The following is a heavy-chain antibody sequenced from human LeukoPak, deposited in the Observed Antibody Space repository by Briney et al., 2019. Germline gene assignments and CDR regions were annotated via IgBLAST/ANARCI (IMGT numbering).Heavy chain of an antibody. CDR2: IYYSGST. CDR3: ARVGYSGYDDRGSFDY. CDR1: GGSISSSSYY. D-gene: IGHD5-12*01. J-gene: IGHJ4*02. V-gene: IGHV4-39*07. Sequence: SETLSLTCTVSGGSISSSSYYWGWIRQPPGKGLEWIGSIYYSGSTYYNPSLKSRVTISVDTSKNQFSLKLSSATAADTAVYYCARVGYSGYDDRGSFDYWGQGTLVTVSS.